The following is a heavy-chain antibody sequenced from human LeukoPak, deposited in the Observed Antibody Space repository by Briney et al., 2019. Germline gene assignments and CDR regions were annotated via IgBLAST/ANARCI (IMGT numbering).Heavy chain of an antibody. V-gene: IGHV7-4-1*02. J-gene: IGHJ4*02. CDR3: ARDQYCSGGSCGIDY. D-gene: IGHD2-15*01. Sequence: ASVKVSCKASGYTFTIYAMNWVRQAPGQGLEWMGWINTNTGNPTYAQGFTGRFVFSLDTSVSTAYLQISSLKAEDTAVYYCARDQYCSGGSCGIDYWGQGTQVTVSS. CDR2: INTNTGNP. CDR1: GYTFTIYA.